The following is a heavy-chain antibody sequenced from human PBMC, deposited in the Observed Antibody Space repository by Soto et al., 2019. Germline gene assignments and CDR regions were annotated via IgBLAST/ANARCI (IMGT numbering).Heavy chain of an antibody. CDR2: IIPILGIA. D-gene: IGHD3-3*01. CDR1: GGTFSSYT. V-gene: IGHV1-69*02. J-gene: IGHJ6*03. Sequence: QVQLVQSGAEVKKPGSSVKVSCKASGGTFSSYTISWVRQAPGQGLEWMGRIIPILGIANYAQKFQGRVTITADKSTSTAYMELSSLRSEDTAVYYCASDRGSGLRLLEWSATGDDYYYMDVWGKGTTVTVSS. CDR3: ASDRGSGLRLLEWSATGDDYYYMDV.